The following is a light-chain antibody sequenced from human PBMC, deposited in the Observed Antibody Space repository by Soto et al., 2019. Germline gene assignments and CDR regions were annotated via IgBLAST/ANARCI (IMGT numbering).Light chain of an antibody. CDR1: QSVSNY. V-gene: IGKV3-11*01. CDR3: QQRRNLPCT. J-gene: IGKJ2*02. Sequence: TLLTQSPGTLSLSPGERATLSCRASQSVSNYLAWFQQKPGQAPRLLIFDTTNRAPGTPARFSGSGSVTDFTLTISSLEPEDFAVYYCQQRRNLPCTFGQGTKLEIK. CDR2: DTT.